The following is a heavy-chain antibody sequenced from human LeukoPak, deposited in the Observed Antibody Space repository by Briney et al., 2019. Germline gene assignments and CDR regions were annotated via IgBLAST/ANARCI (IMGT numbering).Heavy chain of an antibody. CDR2: IKEDGGKK. CDR3: AREGTFWTTGVKGFDP. Sequence: PGGSLRLSCVASGFTFNSYWMSWVRQVPGKGPEWVANIKEDGGKKYYVDSVKGRFTISRDNAKNSLYLQMNSLRADDTAVYYCAREGTFWTTGVKGFDPWGQGTLVTVSS. D-gene: IGHD4-17*01. CDR1: GFTFNSYW. J-gene: IGHJ5*02. V-gene: IGHV3-7*01.